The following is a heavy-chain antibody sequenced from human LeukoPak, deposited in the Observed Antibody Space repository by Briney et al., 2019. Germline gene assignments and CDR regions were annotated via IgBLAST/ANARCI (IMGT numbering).Heavy chain of an antibody. Sequence: GESLKISCKGSGYSFTNYWIGWVRQMPGKGLEWVAIIYPGDSDTRYSPSFQGQVTISADKSISTAYLQWSSLKASDTAMYYCARESSPPACGMDVWGKGTTVTVSS. CDR1: GYSFTNYW. J-gene: IGHJ6*04. CDR3: ARESSPPACGMDV. V-gene: IGHV5-51*01. D-gene: IGHD2-15*01. CDR2: IYPGDSDT.